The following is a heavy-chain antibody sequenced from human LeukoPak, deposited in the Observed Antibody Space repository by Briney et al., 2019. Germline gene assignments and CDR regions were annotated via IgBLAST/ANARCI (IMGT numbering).Heavy chain of an antibody. CDR1: GYTFTTYY. V-gene: IGHV1-46*01. CDR3: ALYSSTWY. Sequence: ASVKVSCKASGYTFTTYYIHWVRQAPGQGLEWMGIINPTGGSTTYAQKFQGRVTMTRDTSTSTVFTELNSLRSEDTAGYYCALYSSTWYWGQGTLVTVSS. D-gene: IGHD6-13*01. CDR2: INPTGGST. J-gene: IGHJ4*02.